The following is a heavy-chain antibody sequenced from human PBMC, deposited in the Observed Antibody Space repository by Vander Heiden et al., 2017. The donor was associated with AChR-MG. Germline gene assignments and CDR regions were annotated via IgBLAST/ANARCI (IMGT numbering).Heavy chain of an antibody. CDR3: ARGRVVRGVMRGKWFDP. Sequence: QVQLQQWGAGLLKPSETLSLTCAVYGGSFSGYYWSWIRQPPGKGLEWIGEINHSGSTNYNPSLKSRVTISVDTSKNQFSLKLSSVTAADTAVYYCARGRVVRGVMRGKWFDPWGQGTLVTVSS. V-gene: IGHV4-34*01. CDR2: INHSGST. D-gene: IGHD3-10*01. J-gene: IGHJ5*02. CDR1: GGSFSGYY.